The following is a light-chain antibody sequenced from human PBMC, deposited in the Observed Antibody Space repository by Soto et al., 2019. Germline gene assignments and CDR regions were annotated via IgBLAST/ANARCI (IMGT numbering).Light chain of an antibody. CDR2: GHN. CDR3: QSYDISLSGSGV. CDR1: ASNIGAGYE. V-gene: IGLV1-40*01. J-gene: IGLJ3*02. Sequence: QSVLTQPPSVSGAPGQRVTISCTGNASNIGAGYEVHWYQQPPGKAPKLLISGHNIRPSGVPDRFFGSKSGTSAPLAINGLQAEDEADYYCQSYDISLSGSGVFGGGTKVTVL.